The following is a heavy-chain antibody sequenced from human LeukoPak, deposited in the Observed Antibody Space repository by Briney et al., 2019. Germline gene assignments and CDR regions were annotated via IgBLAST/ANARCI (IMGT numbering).Heavy chain of an antibody. CDR1: GFTFSRYS. Sequence: GGSLRLSCAASGFTFSRYSMHWVRRAPGKGLEWVSYISSGTTTIYYADFVKGRFTISRDNAKNSLYLQMDSLRAEDTALYYCCAWGRCFFRPLDYWGQGILVTVSS. V-gene: IGHV3-48*01. J-gene: IGHJ4*02. D-gene: IGHD3-16*01. CDR2: ISSGTTTI. CDR3: CAWGRCFFRPLDY.